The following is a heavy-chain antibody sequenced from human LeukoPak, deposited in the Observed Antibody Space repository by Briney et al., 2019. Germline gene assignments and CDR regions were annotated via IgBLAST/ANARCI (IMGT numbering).Heavy chain of an antibody. CDR2: IKQDGSEK. V-gene: IGHV3-7*01. Sequence: GGSLRLXCAASGFTYSSYWMSWVRLAPGKGLEWVANIKQDGSEKYYVDSVKGRFTISRDNAKNSLYLQMNSLRAEDTAVYYCAGGYSFDDFDYWGQGTLVTVSS. CDR1: GFTYSSYW. CDR3: AGGYSFDDFDY. J-gene: IGHJ4*02. D-gene: IGHD5-18*01.